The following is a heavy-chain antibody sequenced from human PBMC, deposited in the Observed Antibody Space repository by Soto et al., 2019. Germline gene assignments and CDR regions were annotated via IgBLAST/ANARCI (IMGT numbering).Heavy chain of an antibody. D-gene: IGHD3-22*01. J-gene: IGHJ4*02. CDR1: GDSIRSYY. CDR3: ARDRAYYESSGLYFDY. V-gene: IGHV4-59*01. Sequence: SETLSLTCTVSGDSIRSYYWSWIRQPPGKGLEWIGYIYDSGSTNYNPSLKSRVTISVDTSKSQFSLRLSSVTAADTAVYYCARDRAYYESSGLYFDYWGQGTLVTVSS. CDR2: IYDSGST.